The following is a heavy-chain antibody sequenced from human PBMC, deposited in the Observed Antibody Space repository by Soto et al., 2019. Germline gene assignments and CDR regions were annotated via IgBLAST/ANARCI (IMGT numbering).Heavy chain of an antibody. Sequence: EVQLVESGGGLVQPGGSLRLSCAASGFTVSSNYMSGVRQAPGKGLEWVSVIYSGGSTYYADSVKGRFTISRDNSKNTLYLQMNSLRAEHTAVYYCARDGGGWYPEYLQHWGQGTLVTVSS. D-gene: IGHD6-19*01. J-gene: IGHJ1*01. CDR2: IYSGGST. CDR3: ARDGGGWYPEYLQH. CDR1: GFTVSSNY. V-gene: IGHV3-66*01.